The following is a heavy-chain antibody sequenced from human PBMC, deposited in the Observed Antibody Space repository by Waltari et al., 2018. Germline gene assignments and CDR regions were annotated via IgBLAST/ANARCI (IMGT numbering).Heavy chain of an antibody. Sequence: QVQLQQWGAGLLKPSETLSLTCAVYGGSFSGYYWRWIRQPPAHGLEWIGEINHSGSTNYNPSLKSRVTISVDTSKNQFSLKLSSVTAADTAVYYCARGARGYCSSTSCRPHFDYWGQGTLVTVSS. CDR1: GGSFSGYY. D-gene: IGHD2-2*01. V-gene: IGHV4-34*01. CDR3: ARGARGYCSSTSCRPHFDY. J-gene: IGHJ4*02. CDR2: INHSGST.